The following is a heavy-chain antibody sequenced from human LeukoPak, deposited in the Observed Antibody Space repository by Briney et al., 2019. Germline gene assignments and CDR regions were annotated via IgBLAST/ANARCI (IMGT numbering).Heavy chain of an antibody. V-gene: IGHV3-7*01. D-gene: IGHD3-10*01. Sequence: GGSLRLSCAASGFTFSSYWMSWVRQAPGKGLEWVANIKQDGSEKYYVDSVKGRFTISRDNAKNSLYLQMNSLRAEDTAVYYCARLGESTRYYYYGMDVWGQGTTVTVSS. J-gene: IGHJ6*02. CDR3: ARLGESTRYYYYGMDV. CDR2: IKQDGSEK. CDR1: GFTFSSYW.